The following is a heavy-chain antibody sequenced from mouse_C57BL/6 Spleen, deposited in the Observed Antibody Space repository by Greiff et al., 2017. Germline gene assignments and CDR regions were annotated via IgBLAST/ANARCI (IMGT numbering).Heavy chain of an antibody. D-gene: IGHD1-1*01. V-gene: IGHV1-64*01. J-gene: IGHJ1*03. Sequence: QVQLKESGAELVKPGASVKLSCKASGYTFTSYWMHWVKQRPGQGLEWIGMIHPNSGSTNYNEKFKSKATLTVDKSSSTAYMQLSSLTSEDSAVYYCASWESLLDYYGSSVGYFDVWGTGTTVTVSS. CDR1: GYTFTSYW. CDR3: ASWESLLDYYGSSVGYFDV. CDR2: IHPNSGST.